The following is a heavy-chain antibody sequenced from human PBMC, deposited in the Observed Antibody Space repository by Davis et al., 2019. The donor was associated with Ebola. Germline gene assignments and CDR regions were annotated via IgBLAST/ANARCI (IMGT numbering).Heavy chain of an antibody. CDR3: ARNRRYYGGLQYDFDY. D-gene: IGHD4-23*01. CDR2: INHSGST. CDR1: GGSFSGYY. J-gene: IGHJ4*02. Sequence: SETLSLTCAVYGGSFSGYYWSWIRQPPGKGLEWIGEINHSGSTNYNPSLKSRVTISVDTSKNQFSLKLSSVTAADTAVYYCARNRRYYGGLQYDFDYWGQGTLVTVSS. V-gene: IGHV4-34*01.